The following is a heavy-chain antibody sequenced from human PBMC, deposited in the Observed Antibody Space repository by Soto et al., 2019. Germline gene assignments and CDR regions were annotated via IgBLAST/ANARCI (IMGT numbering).Heavy chain of an antibody. D-gene: IGHD5-12*01. Sequence: SVKVSCKASGGTFSSYAISWVRQAPGQGLEWMGGIIPIFGTANYAQKFQGRVTITADESTSTAYMELSSLRSEDTAVYYCAREWRGGYSGYDWGWLHHFDYWGQGTLVTVSS. J-gene: IGHJ4*02. CDR3: AREWRGGYSGYDWGWLHHFDY. V-gene: IGHV1-69*13. CDR2: IIPIFGTA. CDR1: GGTFSSYA.